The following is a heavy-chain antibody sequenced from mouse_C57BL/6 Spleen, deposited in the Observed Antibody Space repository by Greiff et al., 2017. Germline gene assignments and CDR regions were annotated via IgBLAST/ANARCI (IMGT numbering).Heavy chain of an antibody. Sequence: QVQLQQPGAELVKPGASVKVSCKASGYTFTSYWMHWVKQRPGQGLEWIGRIHPSDSDTNYNQKFKGKATLTVDKSSSTAYMQLSSLTSEDSAVYYCAIKARLPCYAMDYWGQGASVTVSS. V-gene: IGHV1-74*01. CDR1: GYTFTSYW. CDR3: AIKARLPCYAMDY. CDR2: IHPSDSDT. J-gene: IGHJ4*01. D-gene: IGHD6-5*01.